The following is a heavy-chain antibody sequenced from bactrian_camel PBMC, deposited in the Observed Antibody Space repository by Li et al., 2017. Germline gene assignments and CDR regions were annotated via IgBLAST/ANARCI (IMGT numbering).Heavy chain of an antibody. CDR1: GSTIYDRC. CDR3: VADLKCGPVYLTPWRRWGTS. CDR2: IHTRFVDT. Sequence: HVQLVESGGGSVQAGGSQRLSCELSGSTIYDRCMAWFRQAPGKERERVASIHTRFVDTIIADSVKGRFTISQDSPKDTVYLQMNSQKLEDTAMYYCVADLKCGPVYLTPWRRWGTSWGQGTQVTVS. J-gene: IGHJ4*01. V-gene: IGHV3S53*01. D-gene: IGHD5*01.